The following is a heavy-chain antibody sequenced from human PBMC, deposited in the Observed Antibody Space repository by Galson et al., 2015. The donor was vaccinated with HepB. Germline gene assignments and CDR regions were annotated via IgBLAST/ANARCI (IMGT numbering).Heavy chain of an antibody. D-gene: IGHD2-21*02. V-gene: IGHV1-2*02. CDR1: GYTFTGYY. Sequence: SVKVSCKASGYTFTGYYMHWVRQAPGQGLEWMGWINPNSGDTNYAQKFQGRVTMTRDTSTRTAHMELSRLRSDDTAVYYCVRATAISINFDYWGQGTLVTVSS. J-gene: IGHJ4*02. CDR2: INPNSGDT. CDR3: VRATAISINFDY.